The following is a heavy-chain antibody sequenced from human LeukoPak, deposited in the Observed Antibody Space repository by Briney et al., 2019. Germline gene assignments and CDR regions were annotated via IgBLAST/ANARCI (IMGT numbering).Heavy chain of an antibody. CDR1: GGSFSGYY. V-gene: IGHV4-34*01. J-gene: IGHJ2*01. CDR3: ARSQKSVYWYFDL. CDR2: INHSGTS. Sequence: SETLSLTCAVYGGSFSGYYWSWVRLPPEKGLEWIGEINHSGTSNYNPSLKSRVTISVDTSKNQFSLELTSVTAADTAVYYCARSQKSVYWYFDLWGRGTLVTVSS.